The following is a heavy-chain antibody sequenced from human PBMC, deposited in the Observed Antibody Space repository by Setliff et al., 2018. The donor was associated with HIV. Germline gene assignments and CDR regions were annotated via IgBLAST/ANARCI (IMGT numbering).Heavy chain of an antibody. V-gene: IGHV4-39*01. CDR3: ARRTEDYIYHYDSSGYYWAY. Sequence: SETLSLTCTVSGGSISSSSYYWGWIRQPPGKGLEWIGSIYYSGRTYYNPSLKSRVTLSVDTSKNQVSLKASSVTAADTAVYYCARRTEDYIYHYDSSGYYWAYWGQGTLVTVSS. CDR1: GGSISSSSYY. J-gene: IGHJ4*02. CDR2: IYYSGRT. D-gene: IGHD3-22*01.